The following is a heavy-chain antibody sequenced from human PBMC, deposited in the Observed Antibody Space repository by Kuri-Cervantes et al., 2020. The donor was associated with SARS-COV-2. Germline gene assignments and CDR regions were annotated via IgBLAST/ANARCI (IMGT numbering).Heavy chain of an antibody. Sequence: ASVKVSCKAPETTFPNYDINWVRQAPGQGLEWMGIINPSGGSTSYAQKFQGRVTMTRDTSTSTVYMELSSLRPEDTAVYYCARDFRGSNYYDSSGPHDAFDIWGQGTMVTVSS. CDR3: ARDFRGSNYYDSSGPHDAFDI. V-gene: IGHV1-46*01. D-gene: IGHD3-22*01. J-gene: IGHJ3*02. CDR1: ETTFPNYD. CDR2: INPSGGST.